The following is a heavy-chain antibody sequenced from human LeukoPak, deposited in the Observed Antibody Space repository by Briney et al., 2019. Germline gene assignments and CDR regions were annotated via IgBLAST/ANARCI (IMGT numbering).Heavy chain of an antibody. CDR1: GGSISSYY. J-gene: IGHJ4*02. CDR3: ARVDPGYSSSWYLDY. CDR2: IYTSGST. D-gene: IGHD6-13*01. V-gene: IGHV4-59*10. Sequence: SETLSLTCAVYGGSISSYYWSWIRQPAGKGLEWIGRIYTSGSTNYNPSLKSRVTMSVDTSKNQFSLKLSSVTAADTAVYYCARVDPGYSSSWYLDYWGQGTLVTVSS.